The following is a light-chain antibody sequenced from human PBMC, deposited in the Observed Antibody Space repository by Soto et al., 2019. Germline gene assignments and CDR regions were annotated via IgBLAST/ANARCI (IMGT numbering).Light chain of an antibody. CDR1: SSNIGAGYD. V-gene: IGLV1-40*01. J-gene: IGLJ2*01. Sequence: QSVLTQPPSVSGAPGQRVTISCTGSSSNIGAGYDVHWYQQLPGTAPKLLIYGNSNRPSGVPDRFSGSKSGTSASLAITGLQAEDEADYYCQSYASSLSGHVVFGGGPKLTVL. CDR2: GNS. CDR3: QSYASSLSGHVV.